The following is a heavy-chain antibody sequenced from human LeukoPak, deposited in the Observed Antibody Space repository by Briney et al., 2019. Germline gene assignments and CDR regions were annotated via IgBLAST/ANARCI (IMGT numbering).Heavy chain of an antibody. CDR1: GGSISSSSYY. J-gene: IGHJ4*02. Sequence: SETLSLTCTVSGGSISSSSYYWGWIRQPPGKGLEWIGSIYYSGSTYCNPSLKSRVTISVDTSKNQFSLELSSVTAADTAVYYCARVNMDYDSSGYSLDYWGQGTLVTVSS. CDR2: IYYSGST. D-gene: IGHD3-22*01. V-gene: IGHV4-39*07. CDR3: ARVNMDYDSSGYSLDY.